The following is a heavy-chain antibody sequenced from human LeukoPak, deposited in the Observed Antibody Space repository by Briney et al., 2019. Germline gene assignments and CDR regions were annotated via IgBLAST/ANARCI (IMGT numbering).Heavy chain of an antibody. V-gene: IGHV1-18*04. CDR2: ISAYNGNT. J-gene: IGHJ4*02. CDR3: ARDITMVRGAPFDY. D-gene: IGHD3-10*01. CDR1: GYTFTGYY. Sequence: GASVKVSCKASGYTFTGYYMHWVRQAPGQGLEWMGWISAYNGNTNYAQKLQGRVTMTTDTSTSTAYMELRSLRSDDTAVYYCARDITMVRGAPFDYWGQGTLVTVSS.